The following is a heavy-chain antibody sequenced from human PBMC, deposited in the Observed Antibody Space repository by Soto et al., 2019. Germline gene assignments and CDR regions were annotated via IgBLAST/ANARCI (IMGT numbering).Heavy chain of an antibody. CDR2: IIPILGIA. CDR3: AREVEVVAAMERAFDI. J-gene: IGHJ3*02. Sequence: GASVKVSCKASGGTFSSYTISWVRQAPGQGLEWMGRIIPILGIANYAQKFQGRVTMTTDTSTSTAYMELRSLRSDDTAVYYCAREVEVVAAMERAFDIWGQGTMVTVSS. V-gene: IGHV1-69*04. D-gene: IGHD2-15*01. CDR1: GGTFSSYT.